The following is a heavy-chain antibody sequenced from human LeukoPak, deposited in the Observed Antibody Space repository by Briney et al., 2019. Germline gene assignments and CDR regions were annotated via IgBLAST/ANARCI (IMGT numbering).Heavy chain of an antibody. CDR3: AQYDSSSAGTNWFDP. CDR2: IIPIFGTA. CDR1: GGTFSSYA. Sequence: ASVKVSCKASGGTFSSYAISWVRQAPGQGLEWMGGIIPIFGTANYAQKFQGRVTITTDESTSTAYMELSSLRSEDTAVYYRAQYDSSSAGTNWFDPWGQGTLVTVSS. D-gene: IGHD6-6*01. V-gene: IGHV1-69*05. J-gene: IGHJ5*02.